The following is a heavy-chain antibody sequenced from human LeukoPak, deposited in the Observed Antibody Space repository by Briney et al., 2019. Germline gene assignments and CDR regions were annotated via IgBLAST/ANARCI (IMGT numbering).Heavy chain of an antibody. CDR3: AREGWVFGSSRVDY. CDR1: GYTFTSYG. Sequence: GASVKVSCKASGYTFTSYGISRVRQAPGQGLEWMGWISAYNGNTNYAQKLQGRVTMTTDTSTSTAYMELRSLRSDDTAVYYCAREGWVFGSSRVDYWGQGTLVTVSS. CDR2: ISAYNGNT. J-gene: IGHJ4*02. D-gene: IGHD6-6*01. V-gene: IGHV1-18*01.